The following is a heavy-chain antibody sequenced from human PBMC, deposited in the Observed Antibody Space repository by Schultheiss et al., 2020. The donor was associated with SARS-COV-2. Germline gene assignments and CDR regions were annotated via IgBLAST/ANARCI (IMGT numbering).Heavy chain of an antibody. CDR3: AIPSRGYSYARDGSSH. CDR1: GGTFSSYS. CDR2: IIPILGIA. D-gene: IGHD5-18*01. V-gene: IGHV1-69*02. J-gene: IGHJ4*02. Sequence: SVKVSCKASGGTFSSYSISWVRQAPGQGLEWMGRIIPILGIANYAQKFQGRVTITADKSTSTAYMELSRLRSDDTAVYYCAIPSRGYSYARDGSSHWGQGTLVTVSS.